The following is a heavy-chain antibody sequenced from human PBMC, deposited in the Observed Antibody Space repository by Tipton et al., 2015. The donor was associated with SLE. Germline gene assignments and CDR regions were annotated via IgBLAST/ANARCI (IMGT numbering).Heavy chain of an antibody. CDR2: INHSGST. Sequence: TLSLTCTVSGGSFSGYYWSWIRQPPGKGLEWIGEINHSGSTNYNPSLKSRVTISVDTSKNQFSLKLSSVTAADTAVYYCAREYGKIWGQGTLVTVSS. CDR1: GGSFSGYY. D-gene: IGHD1-1*01. V-gene: IGHV4-34*01. CDR3: AREYGKI. J-gene: IGHJ4*02.